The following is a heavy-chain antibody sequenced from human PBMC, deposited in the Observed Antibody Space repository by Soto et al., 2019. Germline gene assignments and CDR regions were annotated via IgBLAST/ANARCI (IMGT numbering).Heavy chain of an antibody. CDR3: ARGGFWSGSPPFDP. Sequence: GGSLRLSCAASGFPFSDYWMHWVRQVPGKGLLWVSRIKNDGSITNYADSVKGRFTISRDNAKNTLYLQMNSLRVEDTAVYYCARGGFWSGSPPFDPWGQGTLVTVSS. J-gene: IGHJ5*02. D-gene: IGHD3-3*01. CDR2: IKNDGSIT. V-gene: IGHV3-74*01. CDR1: GFPFSDYW.